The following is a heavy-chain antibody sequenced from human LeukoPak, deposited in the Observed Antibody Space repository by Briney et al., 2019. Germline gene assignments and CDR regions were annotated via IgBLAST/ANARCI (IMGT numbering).Heavy chain of an antibody. Sequence: SETLSLTCTVSGYSISSGYYWGWIRQPPGKGLEWIAYIHSGGYTNYNPSLKSRVTISVDTSNNQFSLRVTSVTAADTAVYYCAQRQGPSSGSYDYFDPWGQGALVIVSS. CDR2: IHSGGYT. V-gene: IGHV4-38-2*02. CDR3: AQRQGPSSGSYDYFDP. D-gene: IGHD1-26*01. CDR1: GYSISSGYY. J-gene: IGHJ5*02.